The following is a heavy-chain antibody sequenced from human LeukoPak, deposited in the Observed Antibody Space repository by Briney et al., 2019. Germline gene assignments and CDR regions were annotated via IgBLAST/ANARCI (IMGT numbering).Heavy chain of an antibody. CDR3: AVAYCSSTSCYTGGDYGMDV. D-gene: IGHD2-2*02. Sequence: ASVKVSCKASGYTFTGYYMHWVRQAPGQGLEWMGWINPNSGGTNYAQKFQGRVTMTRDTSNSTAYMELSRLRSDDTAVYYCAVAYCSSTSCYTGGDYGMDVWGQGTTVTVSS. V-gene: IGHV1-2*02. J-gene: IGHJ6*02. CDR1: GYTFTGYY. CDR2: INPNSGGT.